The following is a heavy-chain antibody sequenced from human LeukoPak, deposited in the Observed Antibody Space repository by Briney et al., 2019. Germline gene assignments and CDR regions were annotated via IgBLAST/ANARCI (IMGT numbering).Heavy chain of an antibody. CDR2: VNPNSGAT. J-gene: IGHJ4*02. CDR1: GYTFNSYY. Sequence: GASVKVSCKASGYTFNSYYIFWARQAPGQRLEWLGWVNPNSGATNYAEMFQGRGTMTSDTSITTAYIELNRLRSDDTAIYYCARGGRGGIPFDFWGQGTLVTVSA. CDR3: ARGGRGGIPFDF. D-gene: IGHD2-21*01. V-gene: IGHV1-2*02.